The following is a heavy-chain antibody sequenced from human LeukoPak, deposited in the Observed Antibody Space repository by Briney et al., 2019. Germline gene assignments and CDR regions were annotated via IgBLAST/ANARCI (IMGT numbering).Heavy chain of an antibody. J-gene: IGHJ4*02. CDR2: ISGSGGRT. V-gene: IGHV3-23*01. D-gene: IGHD3-10*01. CDR3: AKVTSLALVPDAIPPWGGPRYGSGSYYPYYY. Sequence: GGSLRLSCAPSGFTFTSYAMSWVRQAPGSGREWVSAISGSGGRTYYAGSGKGRFTISRYNSKNTLYLQMNSLRAEDTAVYYCAKVTSLALVPDAIPPWGGPRYGSGSYYPYYYWGQGTLVTVSS. CDR1: GFTFTSYA.